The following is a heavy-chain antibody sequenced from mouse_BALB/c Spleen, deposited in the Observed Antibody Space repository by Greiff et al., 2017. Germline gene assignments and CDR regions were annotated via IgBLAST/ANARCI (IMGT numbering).Heavy chain of an antibody. CDR2: ISYSGST. V-gene: IGHV3-2*02. J-gene: IGHJ1*01. CDR3: ARRLRGYFDV. Sequence: VQLQQSGPGLVKPSQSLSLTCTVTGYSITSDYAWNWIRQFPGNKLEWMGYISYSGSTSYNPSLKSRISITRDTSKNQFFLQLNSVTTEDTATYYCARRLRGYFDVWGAGTTVTVSS. D-gene: IGHD2-4*01. CDR1: GYSITSDYA.